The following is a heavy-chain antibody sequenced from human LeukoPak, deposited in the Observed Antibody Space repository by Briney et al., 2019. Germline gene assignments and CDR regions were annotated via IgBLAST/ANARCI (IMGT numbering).Heavy chain of an antibody. CDR1: GGSISSSSYY. J-gene: IGHJ3*02. V-gene: IGHV4-39*07. D-gene: IGHD1-26*01. Sequence: PSETLSLTRTVSGGSISSSSYYWGWIRQPPGKGLEWIGSIYYSGSTYYNPSLKSRVTISVDTSKNQFSLKLSSVTAADTAVYYCARDGVGATPLDAFDIWGQGTMVTVSS. CDR2: IYYSGST. CDR3: ARDGVGATPLDAFDI.